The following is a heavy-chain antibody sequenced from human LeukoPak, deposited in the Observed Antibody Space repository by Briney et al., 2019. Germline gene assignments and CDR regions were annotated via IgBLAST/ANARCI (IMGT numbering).Heavy chain of an antibody. CDR3: ATPGSSLYDY. V-gene: IGHV1-69*13. Sequence: GASVKVSCKASGGTFSSYAISWVRQAPGQGLEWMGGIIPIFGTANYAQKFQDRVTITADESTSTAYMELSSLRSEDTAVYYCATPGSSLYDYWGQGTLVTVSS. CDR2: IIPIFGTA. CDR1: GGTFSSYA. D-gene: IGHD6-13*01. J-gene: IGHJ4*02.